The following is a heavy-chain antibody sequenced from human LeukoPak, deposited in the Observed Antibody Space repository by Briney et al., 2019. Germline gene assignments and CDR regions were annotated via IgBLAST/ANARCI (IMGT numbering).Heavy chain of an antibody. J-gene: IGHJ6*02. CDR1: GFTFSSYG. D-gene: IGHD3-10*01. CDR3: AKLGFGGITMVRGVILDV. CDR2: ISYDGSNK. Sequence: GGSLRLSCAASGFTFSSYGMHWVRQAPGKGLEWVAVISYDGSNKYYADSVKGRFTISRDNSKNTLYLQMNSLRAEDTAVYYCAKLGFGGITMVRGVILDVWGQGTTVTVSS. V-gene: IGHV3-30*18.